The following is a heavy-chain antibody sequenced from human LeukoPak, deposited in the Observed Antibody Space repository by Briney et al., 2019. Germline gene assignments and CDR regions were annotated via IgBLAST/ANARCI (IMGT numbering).Heavy chain of an antibody. J-gene: IGHJ6*03. CDR1: GGSISGYY. Sequence: SETLSLTCTVSGGSISGYYWSWIRQSPGKGLEWIGGISYSGSTKYNPSLQSRVTISVDTSKNQFSLKLSSVTAADTAVYYCHTTGTTGYYYMDVWGKGTTVTVSS. CDR3: HTTGTTGYYYMDV. CDR2: ISYSGST. V-gene: IGHV4-59*08. D-gene: IGHD1-1*01.